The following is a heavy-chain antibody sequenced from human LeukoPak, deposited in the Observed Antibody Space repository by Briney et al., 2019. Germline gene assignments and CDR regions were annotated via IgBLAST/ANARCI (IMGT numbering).Heavy chain of an antibody. CDR3: ARDTSGTVDV. CDR2: VSHDETFT. V-gene: IGHV3-30*03. CDR1: GFTFSNYG. J-gene: IGHJ3*01. D-gene: IGHD2-2*01. Sequence: GGSLRLSCAAFGFTFSNYGMLWVRHVPGKVLEWVAVVSHDETFTYYGDSVRGRSTISRANSKHTLHLNMNSLRPEDTALYFCARDTSGTVDVWGQGTLVTVSS.